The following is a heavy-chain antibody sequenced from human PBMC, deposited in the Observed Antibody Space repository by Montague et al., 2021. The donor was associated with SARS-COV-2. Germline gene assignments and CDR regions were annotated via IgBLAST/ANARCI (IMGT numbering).Heavy chain of an antibody. CDR2: IYYSGST. D-gene: IGHD3-22*01. CDR3: ARDPRYDSSGYYLGSAFDI. V-gene: IGHV4-31*03. J-gene: IGHJ3*02. Sequence: TLSLTCTVSGGSISSGGYYWSRIRQHPGKGLEWIGYIYYSGSTYYNPSLKSRVTISVDTSKNQFSLKLSSVTAADTAVYYCARDPRYDSSGYYLGSAFDIWGQGTMVTVSS. CDR1: GGSISSGGYY.